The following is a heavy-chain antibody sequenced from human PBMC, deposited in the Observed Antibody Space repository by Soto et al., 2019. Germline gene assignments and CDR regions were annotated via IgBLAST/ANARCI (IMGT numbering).Heavy chain of an antibody. D-gene: IGHD2-2*01. J-gene: IGHJ6*03. CDR3: ARDLHSCSSTSCYFGGSYYYMDV. V-gene: IGHV3-66*01. CDR1: GFTVSSNY. Sequence: SGGSLRLSCAASGFTVSSNYMSWVRQAPGKGLEWVSVIYSGGSTYYADSVEGRFTISRDNSKNTLYLQMNSLRAEDTAVYYCARDLHSCSSTSCYFGGSYYYMDVWGKGTTVTVSS. CDR2: IYSGGST.